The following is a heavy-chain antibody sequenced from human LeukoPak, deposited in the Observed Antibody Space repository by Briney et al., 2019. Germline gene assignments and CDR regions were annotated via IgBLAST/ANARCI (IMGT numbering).Heavy chain of an antibody. V-gene: IGHV3-74*03. Sequence: PGGSLSLSCAASGFTFTNYWMHWVRQAAGKGLVWVSRINGDGSNTTYADSVKGRFTISRDNGKNTLYLQMNSRRAEETAVYYCARAMPHDNWFDPWGQGSLVTVSS. CDR2: INGDGSNT. J-gene: IGHJ5*02. CDR1: GFTFTNYW. D-gene: IGHD2-2*01. CDR3: ARAMPHDNWFDP.